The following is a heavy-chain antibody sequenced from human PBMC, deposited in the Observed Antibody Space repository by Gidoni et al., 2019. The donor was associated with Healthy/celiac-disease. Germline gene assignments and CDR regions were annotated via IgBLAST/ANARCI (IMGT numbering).Heavy chain of an antibody. Sequence: EVQLVESGGGLVKPGGSLRLSCAASGFPFSSYSMNWVRQAPGKGLAWVSFISSRSSYKYYADSVKGRFTISRDNAKNSLYLQMNSLRAEDTAVYYCARGEYCTGGVCPPYYYYGMDVWGKGTTVTVSS. D-gene: IGHD2-8*02. CDR3: ARGEYCTGGVCPPYYYYGMDV. J-gene: IGHJ6*04. CDR2: ISSRSSYK. V-gene: IGHV3-21*01. CDR1: GFPFSSYS.